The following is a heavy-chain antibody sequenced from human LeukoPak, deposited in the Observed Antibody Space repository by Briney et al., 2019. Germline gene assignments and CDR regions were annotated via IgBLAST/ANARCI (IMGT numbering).Heavy chain of an antibody. CDR1: GGSISNYY. Sequence: SETLSLTCTVSGGSISNYYWSWIRQPPGMGLEWIGNIYYSGSTNYNPSLKSRVTISVETSKNQFSLKLSSVTAADTAVYYCARRTDSGSWYFDLWGRGTLVTVSS. J-gene: IGHJ2*01. CDR2: IYYSGST. V-gene: IGHV4-59*01. CDR3: ARRTDSGSWYFDL. D-gene: IGHD6-25*01.